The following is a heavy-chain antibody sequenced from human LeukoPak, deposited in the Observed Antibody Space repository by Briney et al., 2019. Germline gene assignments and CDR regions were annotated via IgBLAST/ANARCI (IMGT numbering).Heavy chain of an antibody. Sequence: SETLSLTCTVSGGSISSSSYYWGWIRQPPGKGLEWIGSIYYSGSTYYNPSLKSRVTISVDTSKNQFSLKLSSVTAADTAVYYCARLHYDSSGRSPFDYWGQGTLVTVSS. CDR3: ARLHYDSSGRSPFDY. CDR2: IYYSGST. V-gene: IGHV4-39*07. CDR1: GGSISSSSYY. D-gene: IGHD3-22*01. J-gene: IGHJ4*02.